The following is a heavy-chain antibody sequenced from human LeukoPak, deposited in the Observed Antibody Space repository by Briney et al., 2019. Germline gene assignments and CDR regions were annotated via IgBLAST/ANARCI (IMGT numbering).Heavy chain of an antibody. J-gene: IGHJ4*02. Sequence: ASVKVSCKASGYTFIDYYIHWVRQAPGQGLEWMGRIHPNSAATEYAENFQGRVTMTRDTSISTAYMELSRVTFDDTAVYYCARDLPSTSNWELDYWGQGTLVTVSS. V-gene: IGHV1-2*06. D-gene: IGHD7-27*01. CDR1: GYTFIDYY. CDR2: IHPNSAAT. CDR3: ARDLPSTSNWELDY.